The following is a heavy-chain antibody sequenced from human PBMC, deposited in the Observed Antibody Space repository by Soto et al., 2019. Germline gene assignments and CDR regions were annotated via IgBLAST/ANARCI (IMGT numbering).Heavy chain of an antibody. CDR1: GFSLSTNGVG. CDR3: AHVYYGSGSHWGFGY. V-gene: IGHV2-5*02. CDR2: IYWDDDK. D-gene: IGHD3-10*01. Sequence: QITLKESGPTLVKPTQTLTLTCTCSGFSLSTNGVGVGWIRQPPGKALEWLANIYWDDDKRDSPSLKSRLTLPKDTAKKHVVLRMTNIDPVDTATYYCAHVYYGSGSHWGFGYWGQGTLVTVSS. J-gene: IGHJ4*02.